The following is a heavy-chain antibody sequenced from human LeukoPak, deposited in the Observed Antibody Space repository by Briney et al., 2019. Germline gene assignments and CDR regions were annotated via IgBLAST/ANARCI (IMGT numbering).Heavy chain of an antibody. CDR3: ARDLGGGSGWYLDY. CDR1: GGTFSSYA. V-gene: IGHV1-69*05. J-gene: IGHJ4*02. CDR2: IIPIFGTA. Sequence: ASVKVSCKASGGTFSSYAISWVRQAPGQGLEWMGGIIPIFGTANYAQKFQGRVTITTDESTSTAYMELSSLRSEDTAVYYCARDLGGGSGWYLDYWGQGTLVTVSS. D-gene: IGHD6-19*01.